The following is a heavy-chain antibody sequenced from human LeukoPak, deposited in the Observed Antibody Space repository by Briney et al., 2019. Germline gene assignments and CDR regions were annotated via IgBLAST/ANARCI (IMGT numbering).Heavy chain of an antibody. J-gene: IGHJ4*02. V-gene: IGHV1-2*06. CDR3: ARGTTMVRGVIIKY. Sequence: GASVKVSRKASGYTFTGYYMHWVRQAPGQGLEWMGRINPNSGGTNYAQKFQGRVTMTRDTSISTAYMELSRLRSDDTAVYYCARGTTMVRGVIIKYWGQGTLVTVSS. D-gene: IGHD3-10*01. CDR2: INPNSGGT. CDR1: GYTFTGYY.